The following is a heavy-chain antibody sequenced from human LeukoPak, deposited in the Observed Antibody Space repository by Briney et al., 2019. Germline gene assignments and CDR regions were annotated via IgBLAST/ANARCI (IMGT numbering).Heavy chain of an antibody. D-gene: IGHD2-2*01. Sequence: SETLSLTCTVSGGSISSGSYYWRWIRQPAGKGLEWIGRIYTSGSTNYNPSLKGRVTISVDTSKNQFSLKLSSVTAADTAVYYCARVVVVPAANWFDPWGQGTLVTVSS. CDR1: GGSISSGSYY. CDR2: IYTSGST. V-gene: IGHV4-61*02. J-gene: IGHJ5*02. CDR3: ARVVVVPAANWFDP.